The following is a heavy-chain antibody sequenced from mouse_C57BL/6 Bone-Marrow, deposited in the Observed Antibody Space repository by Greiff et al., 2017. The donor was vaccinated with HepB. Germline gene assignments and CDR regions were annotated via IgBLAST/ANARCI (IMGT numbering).Heavy chain of an antibody. V-gene: IGHV5-12*01. CDR1: GFTFSDYY. D-gene: IGHD2-3*01. CDR3: ARQGLLPFAY. CDR2: ISNGGGST. Sequence: EVKLMESGGGLVQPGGSLKLSCAASGFTFSDYYMYWVRQTPEKRLEWVAYISNGGGSTYYPDTVKGRFTISRDNAKNTLYLQMSRLKSEDTAMYYCARQGLLPFAYWGQGTLVTVSA. J-gene: IGHJ3*01.